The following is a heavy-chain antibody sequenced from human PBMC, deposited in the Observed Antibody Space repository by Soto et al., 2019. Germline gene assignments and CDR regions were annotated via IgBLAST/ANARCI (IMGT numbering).Heavy chain of an antibody. Sequence: PGGSLRLSCAASGFTFDDYTMHWVRQAPGKGLEWVSLISWDGGSTYYADSVKGRFTISRDNSKNSLYLQMNSLRTEDTALYYCAKDIAAADGMDVWGQGTTVTVSS. CDR3: AKDIAAADGMDV. J-gene: IGHJ6*02. CDR1: GFTFDDYT. CDR2: ISWDGGST. V-gene: IGHV3-43*01. D-gene: IGHD6-13*01.